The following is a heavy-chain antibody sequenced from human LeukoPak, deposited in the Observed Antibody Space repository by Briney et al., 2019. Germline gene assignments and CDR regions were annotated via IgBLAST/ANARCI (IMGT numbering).Heavy chain of an antibody. J-gene: IGHJ4*02. Sequence: PGVSLRLSCAASGFTFSIYSMNWVRQAPGKGLEYVSAISSNGGSTYYAGSVKGRFTISRDNSKSTLYLQMSSLRAEDTAVYYCVKGRMYYDSSPKDYFDYWGQGTLVTVSS. CDR1: GFTFSIYS. V-gene: IGHV3-64D*06. CDR2: ISSNGGST. CDR3: VKGRMYYDSSPKDYFDY. D-gene: IGHD3-22*01.